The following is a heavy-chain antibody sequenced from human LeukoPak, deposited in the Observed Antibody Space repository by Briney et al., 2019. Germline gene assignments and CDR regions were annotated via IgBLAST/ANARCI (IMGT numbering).Heavy chain of an antibody. V-gene: IGHV3-21*01. J-gene: IGHJ5*02. CDR3: ARERDPGNWFDP. D-gene: IGHD1-1*01. Sequence: GGSLRLPCAASGFTFSNYGMPWVRQAPGKGLEWVSSISSSSSYIYYADSVKGRFTISRDNAKNSLYLQMNSLRAEDTAVYYCARERDPGNWFDPWGQGALVTVSS. CDR2: ISSSSSYI. CDR1: GFTFSNYG.